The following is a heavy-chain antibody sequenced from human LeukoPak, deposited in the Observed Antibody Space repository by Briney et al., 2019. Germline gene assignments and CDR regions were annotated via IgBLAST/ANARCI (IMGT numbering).Heavy chain of an antibody. D-gene: IGHD2-15*01. V-gene: IGHV3-21*01. CDR3: ARLYVVVVAANASDY. Sequence: PGGSLRLSCAASGFTFSSYSMNWVRQAPGKGLEWVSSISSSSSYIYYADSVKGRFTISRDNTKNSLYLQMNSLRAEDTAVYYCARLYVVVVAANASDYRGQGTLVTVSS. CDR2: ISSSSSYI. CDR1: GFTFSSYS. J-gene: IGHJ4*02.